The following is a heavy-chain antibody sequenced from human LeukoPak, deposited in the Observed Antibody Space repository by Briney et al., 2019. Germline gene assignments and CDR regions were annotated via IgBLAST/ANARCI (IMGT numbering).Heavy chain of an antibody. CDR1: GYTFTGYY. Sequence: ASVKVSCKASGYTFTGYYMHWVRQAPGQGLEWMGWINPNSGGTDYAQKFQGRVTMTRDTSISTAYMELCRLRSDDTAVYYCARATGEYYFDYWGQGTLVTVSS. CDR2: INPNSGGT. V-gene: IGHV1-2*02. CDR3: ARATGEYYFDY. J-gene: IGHJ4*02. D-gene: IGHD3-10*01.